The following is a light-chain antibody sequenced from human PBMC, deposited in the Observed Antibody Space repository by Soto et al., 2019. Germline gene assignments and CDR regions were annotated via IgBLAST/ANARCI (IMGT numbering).Light chain of an antibody. CDR3: QQYGSSPPYT. CDR2: GAS. J-gene: IGKJ2*01. CDR1: QSVSSSY. Sequence: EIVLTQSPGTLSLSPGERATLSCRASQSVSSSYLAWYQQKPGQAPRLLIYGASSMATGIPDRFSGSRSGTDFTLTISRLEPEDYAVYYWQQYGSSPPYTFGQGTKLEIK. V-gene: IGKV3-20*01.